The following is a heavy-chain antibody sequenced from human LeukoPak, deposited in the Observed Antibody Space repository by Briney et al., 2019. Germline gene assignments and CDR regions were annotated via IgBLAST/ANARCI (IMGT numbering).Heavy chain of an antibody. CDR1: GGSFSGYY. CDR2: INHSGST. Sequence: SETLSLTCAVYGGSFSGYYWSWIRQPPGKGLEWIGEINHSGSTNSNPSLKSRVTIPVDTSKTQFSLKLSSVTAADPAVYYCARGRGYRFVYWGQGTLVTVSS. CDR3: ARGRGYRFVY. J-gene: IGHJ4*02. V-gene: IGHV4-34*01. D-gene: IGHD5-18*01.